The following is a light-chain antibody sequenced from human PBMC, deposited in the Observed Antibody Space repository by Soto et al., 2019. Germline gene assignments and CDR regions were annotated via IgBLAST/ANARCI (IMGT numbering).Light chain of an antibody. V-gene: IGKV1-5*03. J-gene: IGKJ2*01. Sequence: DIQMTQSPSTLSASVGDRVTITCRASQSISSWLAWYQQKPGKAPKLLIYKASSLESGVPSRFSGSGSGTAFTLTISSLQPDDFATYYCQQYNSYSREYTFGQGTKLEIK. CDR3: QQYNSYSREYT. CDR2: KAS. CDR1: QSISSW.